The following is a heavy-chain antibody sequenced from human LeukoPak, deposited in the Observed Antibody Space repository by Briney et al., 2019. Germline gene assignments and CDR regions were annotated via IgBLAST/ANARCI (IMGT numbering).Heavy chain of an antibody. CDR1: GFTLSSYS. V-gene: IGHV3-48*02. Sequence: GGSLRLSCAASGFTLSSYSMSWVRQAPGKGLEWVSYISSNSSNIYYADSVKGRFTISRDNAKNSLYLQMNSLRDEDTAVYYCARFVGSGWYYIDYWGQGSLVTVSS. CDR3: ARFVGSGWYYIDY. D-gene: IGHD6-19*01. J-gene: IGHJ4*02. CDR2: ISSNSSNI.